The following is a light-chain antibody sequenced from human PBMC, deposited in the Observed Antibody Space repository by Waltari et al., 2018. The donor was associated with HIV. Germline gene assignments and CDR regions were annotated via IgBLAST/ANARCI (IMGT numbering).Light chain of an antibody. J-gene: IGKJ1*01. V-gene: IGKV1D-12*01. CDR1: QDIRTL. Sequence: DIQMTQSPSSVSASVGDRVTITCRASQDIRTLLAWYQQKPGKAPNLLIYGSSYLESGVPSRFSGSESGTTFTLTINSLQTEDFATYFCQQTNTVPWTFGQGTRVDIK. CDR3: QQTNTVPWT. CDR2: GSS.